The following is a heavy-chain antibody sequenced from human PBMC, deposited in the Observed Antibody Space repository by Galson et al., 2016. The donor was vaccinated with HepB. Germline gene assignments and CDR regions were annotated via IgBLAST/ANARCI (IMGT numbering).Heavy chain of an antibody. D-gene: IGHD3-10*01. CDR3: TRRAVRGLITRHAFEI. J-gene: IGHJ3*02. CDR2: IYPSDSDT. CDR1: GDNFATYW. Sequence: QSGAEVKKPGESLKISCKGSGDNFATYWIGWVRQVPGKGLEWMGLIYPSDSDTKYSPSLQGQVTISADRSISTAYLQWDSLRASDTAMYYCTRRAVRGLITRHAFEIWGQGTMVTVSS. V-gene: IGHV5-51*01.